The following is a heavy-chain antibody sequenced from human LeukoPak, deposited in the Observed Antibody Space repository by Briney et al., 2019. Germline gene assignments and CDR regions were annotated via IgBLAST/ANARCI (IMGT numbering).Heavy chain of an antibody. J-gene: IGHJ4*02. D-gene: IGHD1-26*01. CDR1: GFYIYTGGYY. CDR2: THYSGET. V-gene: IGHV4-39*02. CDR3: ARQTTGSFQWTFDN. Sequence: TSETLSLTCTVSGFYIYTGGYYWGWIRRPPGKGLEGIGTTHYSGETFYNPTLKSRVTMSVDTSRNHFSLRLDSVTAAATAVYYCARQTTGSFQWTFDNWGLGTLVTVSS.